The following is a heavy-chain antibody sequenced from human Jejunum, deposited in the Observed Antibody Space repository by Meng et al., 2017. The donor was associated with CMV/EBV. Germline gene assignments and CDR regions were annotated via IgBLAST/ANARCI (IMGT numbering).Heavy chain of an antibody. CDR2: IFGGESST. J-gene: IGHJ6*02. V-gene: IGHV3-23*03. Sequence: LSCEGSGFTFRSYTMSWVRQTPGRGPEWVSFIFGGESSTYYAGSVKGRFTISKDDSKNTLYLQMNSLRVEDTAIYYCTRESGYLTWGQGTTVTVSS. CDR1: GFTFRSYT. CDR3: TRESGYLT. D-gene: IGHD5-12*01.